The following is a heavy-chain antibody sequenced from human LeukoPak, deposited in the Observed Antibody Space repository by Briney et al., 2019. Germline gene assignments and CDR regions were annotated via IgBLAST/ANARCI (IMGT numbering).Heavy chain of an antibody. CDR1: GFTFSSYW. Sequence: PGGSLRLSCAASGFTFSSYWMSWVRQAPGKGLEWVSAISGSGGSTYYADSVKGRFTISRDNSKNTLYLQMNSLRAEDTAVYYCAKGDSDPKTVEMATISPFDYWGQGTLVTVSS. J-gene: IGHJ4*02. V-gene: IGHV3-23*01. D-gene: IGHD5-24*01. CDR2: ISGSGGST. CDR3: AKGDSDPKTVEMATISPFDY.